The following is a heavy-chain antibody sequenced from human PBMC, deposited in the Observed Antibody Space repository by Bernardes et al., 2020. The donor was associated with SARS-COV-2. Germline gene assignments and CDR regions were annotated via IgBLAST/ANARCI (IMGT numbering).Heavy chain of an antibody. D-gene: IGHD2-2*01. J-gene: IGHJ6*02. CDR1: GGSISSSSYY. CDR3: ARQGPAASYYYYYYGMDV. CDR2: IYYSGST. V-gene: IGHV4-39*01. Sequence: SETLSLTCTVSGGSISSSSYYWGWIRQPPGKGLEWIGSIYYSGSTYYNPSLKSRVTISVDTSKNQFSLKLSSVTAADTAVYYCARQGPAASYYYYYYGMDVWGQGTTVTV.